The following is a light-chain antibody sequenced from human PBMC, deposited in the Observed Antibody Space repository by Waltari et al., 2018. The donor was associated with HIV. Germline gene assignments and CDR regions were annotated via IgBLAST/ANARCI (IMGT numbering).Light chain of an antibody. CDR1: SSAVGGYNY. CDR2: EVT. Sequence: QSALTQPPSASGSPGPSATISCTGTSSAVGGYNYVSWYQQHPGKAPKLMIYEVTKRPSGVPDRFSGSKSGNTASLTVSGLQAEDEAEYYCSSYAGSNSYVFGTGTKVTVL. V-gene: IGLV2-8*01. J-gene: IGLJ1*01. CDR3: SSYAGSNSYV.